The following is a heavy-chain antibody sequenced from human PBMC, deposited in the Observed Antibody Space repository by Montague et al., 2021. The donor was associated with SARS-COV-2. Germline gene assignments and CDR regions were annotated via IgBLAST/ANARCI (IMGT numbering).Heavy chain of an antibody. CDR1: GGLSNTDPSNSDF. CDR2: IHYNGYT. CDR3: ARGHIFGPGARGFED. D-gene: IGHD1-26*01. V-gene: IGHV4-61*03. Sequence: SETLSLTCTVSGGLSNTDPSNSDFWSWIRQTPGKELEWIGWIHYNGYTNYNPSLKSRVTISIDTSKRYFSLRLNLLTATDTAVYYCARGHIFGPGARGFEDWGQGTLVTVAS. J-gene: IGHJ4*02.